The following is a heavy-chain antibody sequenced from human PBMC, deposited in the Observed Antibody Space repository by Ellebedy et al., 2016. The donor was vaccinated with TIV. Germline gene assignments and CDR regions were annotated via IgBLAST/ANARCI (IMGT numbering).Heavy chain of an antibody. CDR1: GGSISSYY. V-gene: IGHV4-59*01. Sequence: SETLSLXCTVSGGSISSYYWSWIRQPPGRGLEWIGYVYSSGSTKYNPSLEGRVTMSVDTSKSQFSLRLSSVTASDTAVYYCARTTAFDVWGQGTMVTVSS. D-gene: IGHD1-14*01. CDR2: VYSSGST. CDR3: ARTTAFDV. J-gene: IGHJ3*01.